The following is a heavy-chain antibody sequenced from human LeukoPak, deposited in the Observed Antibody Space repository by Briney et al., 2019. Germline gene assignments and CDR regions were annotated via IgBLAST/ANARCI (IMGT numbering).Heavy chain of an antibody. V-gene: IGHV4-39*07. CDR1: GGSISSSSYY. J-gene: IGHJ4*02. Sequence: SETLSLTCTVSGGSISSSSYYWGWIRQPPGKGLEWIGSIYYGGSTYYNPSLKSRVTISVDTSKNQFSLKLSSVTAADTAVYYCARGAPPQNWGQGTLVTVSS. CDR2: IYYGGST. CDR3: ARGAPPQN.